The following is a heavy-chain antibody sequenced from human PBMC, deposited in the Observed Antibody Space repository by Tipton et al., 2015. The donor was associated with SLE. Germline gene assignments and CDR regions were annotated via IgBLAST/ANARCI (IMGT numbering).Heavy chain of an antibody. V-gene: IGHV4-39*01. J-gene: IGHJ4*02. CDR2: IYYSGST. Sequence: TLSLTCTVSGGSISSSSYYWGWIRQPPGKGLEWIGSIYYSGSTYYNPSLKSRVTISVDTSKNQFSQKLSSVTAADTAVYYCASLDLNGLDYWGQGTLVTVSS. CDR3: ASLDLNGLDY. D-gene: IGHD1-1*01. CDR1: GGSISSSSYY.